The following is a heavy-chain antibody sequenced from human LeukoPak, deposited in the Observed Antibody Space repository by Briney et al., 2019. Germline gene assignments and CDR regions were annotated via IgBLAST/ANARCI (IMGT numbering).Heavy chain of an antibody. CDR3: ARSSSWYYFDY. Sequence: SETLSLTCTVSGCSVSGGSYYWSWIRQPPGKGLEWIGYIYYSGSTNYNPSLKSRVTISVDTSKNQFSLKLSSVTAADTAVYYCARSSSWYYFDYWGQGTLVTVSS. CDR2: IYYSGST. D-gene: IGHD6-13*01. V-gene: IGHV4-61*01. J-gene: IGHJ4*02. CDR1: GCSVSGGSYY.